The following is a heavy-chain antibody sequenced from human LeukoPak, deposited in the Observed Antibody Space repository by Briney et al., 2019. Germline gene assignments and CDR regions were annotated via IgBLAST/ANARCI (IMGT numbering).Heavy chain of an antibody. Sequence: PSETLSLTCTVSGGSISSSSYYWGWIRQPPGKGLEWIGSIYYSGSTYYNPSLKSRVTISVDTSKNQFSLKLSSVTAADTAVYYCARVDIEQWLVRAHFDYWGQGTQVTVSS. CDR2: IYYSGST. CDR1: GGSISSSSYY. CDR3: ARVDIEQWLVRAHFDY. D-gene: IGHD6-19*01. J-gene: IGHJ4*02. V-gene: IGHV4-39*07.